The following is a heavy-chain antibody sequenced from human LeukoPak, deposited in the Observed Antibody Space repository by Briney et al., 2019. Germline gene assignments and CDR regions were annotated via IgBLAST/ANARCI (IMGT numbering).Heavy chain of an antibody. CDR1: GYTPTELS. CDR3: ATAVAGTMDFDY. D-gene: IGHD6-19*01. V-gene: IGHV1-24*01. Sequence: ASVKVSCKVSGYTPTELSMHWVRQAPGEGLEWMGGFDPEDGETIYAQKSQGRVTMTEDTSTDTAYMELSSLRSEDTAVYYCATAVAGTMDFDYWGQGTLVTVSS. J-gene: IGHJ4*02. CDR2: FDPEDGET.